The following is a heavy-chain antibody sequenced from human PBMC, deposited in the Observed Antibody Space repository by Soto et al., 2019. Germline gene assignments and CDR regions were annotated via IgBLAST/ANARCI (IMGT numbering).Heavy chain of an antibody. J-gene: IGHJ5*02. D-gene: IGHD2-15*01. CDR3: ARGKGGARRYCSGGSCYPGSRNWFDP. CDR2: INHSGST. Sequence: NPSETLSLTCAVYGGSFSGYYWSWIRQPPGKGLEWIGEINHSGSTNYNPSLKSRVTISVDTSKNQFSLKLSSVTAADTAVYYCARGKGGARRYCSGGSCYPGSRNWFDPWGQGTLVSVSS. V-gene: IGHV4-34*01. CDR1: GGSFSGYY.